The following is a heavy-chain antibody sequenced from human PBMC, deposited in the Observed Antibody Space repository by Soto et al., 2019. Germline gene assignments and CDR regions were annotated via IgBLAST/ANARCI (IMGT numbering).Heavy chain of an antibody. D-gene: IGHD4-4*01. Sequence: PGESLKISCKGSGYSFTNLWISWVRQMPGKGLEWMGRIDPSDSYTNYSPSFQGHVTISADKSISTAYLQWSSLKASDTAMYYCARAYYSNYGAFYYGMDVWGQGTTVTVSS. CDR1: GYSFTNLW. CDR2: IDPSDSYT. V-gene: IGHV5-10-1*01. CDR3: ARAYYSNYGAFYYGMDV. J-gene: IGHJ6*02.